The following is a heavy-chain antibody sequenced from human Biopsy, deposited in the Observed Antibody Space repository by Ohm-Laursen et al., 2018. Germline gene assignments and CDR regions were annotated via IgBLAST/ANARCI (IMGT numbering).Heavy chain of an antibody. Sequence: ASVKVSCKASGYTFNDYFIQWVRQSPGQGLEWMGWVHPNSGATNSAEKFRGRVTLTRDTSIGAVYIELRRLKSDDAAVYYCARDRMTDVFGGPTRTDVFDSWGQGTPVTVSS. CDR2: VHPNSGAT. D-gene: IGHD3-10*01. V-gene: IGHV1-2*02. CDR1: GYTFNDYF. J-gene: IGHJ4*02. CDR3: ARDRMTDVFGGPTRTDVFDS.